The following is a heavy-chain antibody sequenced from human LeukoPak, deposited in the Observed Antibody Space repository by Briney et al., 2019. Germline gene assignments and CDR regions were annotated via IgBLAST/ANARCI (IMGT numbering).Heavy chain of an antibody. V-gene: IGHV3-21*01. CDR3: AWREGFDY. CDR1: GFTFSSYW. J-gene: IGHJ4*02. Sequence: GGSLRLSCAASGFTFSSYWMSWVRQAPGKGLEWVSSISSSSSYIYYADSVKGRFTISRDNAKNSLYLQMNSLRAEDTAVYYCAWREGFDYWGQGTLVTVSS. CDR2: ISSSSSYI.